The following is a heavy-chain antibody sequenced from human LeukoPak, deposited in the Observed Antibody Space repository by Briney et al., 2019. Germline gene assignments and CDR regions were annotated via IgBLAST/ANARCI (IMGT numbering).Heavy chain of an antibody. CDR3: AGGYYYDSSGYLN. CDR2: ISSSGSTI. V-gene: IGHV3-11*01. CDR1: GFTFSDYY. J-gene: IGHJ4*02. Sequence: GGSLRLSCAASGFTFSDYYMSWIRQAPGKGLEWVSYISSSGSTIYYADSVKGRFTISRDNAKNALYLQMNSLRAEDTAVYYCAGGYYYDSSGYLNWGQGTLVTVSS. D-gene: IGHD3-22*01.